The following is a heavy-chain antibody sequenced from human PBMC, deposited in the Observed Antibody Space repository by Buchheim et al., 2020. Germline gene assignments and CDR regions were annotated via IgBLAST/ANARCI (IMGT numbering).Heavy chain of an antibody. CDR3: VRHLAADDAFEI. J-gene: IGHJ3*02. CDR1: GFSFISYW. Sequence: EVQLVQSGAEVKKPGESLRISCKGSGFSFISYWIGWVRQTPGKGLEWMGSIHPSDSDARYSPSFQGQVTFSADKSVSTASLQWSSLRAADTAIYYCVRHLAADDAFEIWGQGT. V-gene: IGHV5-51*01. CDR2: IHPSDSDA. D-gene: IGHD6-13*01.